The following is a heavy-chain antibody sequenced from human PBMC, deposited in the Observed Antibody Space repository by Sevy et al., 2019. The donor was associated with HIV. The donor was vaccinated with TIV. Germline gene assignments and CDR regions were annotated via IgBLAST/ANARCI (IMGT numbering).Heavy chain of an antibody. Sequence: ASVKVSCKASGYTFTSYDINWVRQATGQGLEWMGWMNPNSGNTGYAQKFQGRVTMTRNTSISTAYMELSSLRSEDTAIYYCARYYYDSSGYYDYPGMDVWGQGTTVTVSS. V-gene: IGHV1-8*01. CDR1: GYTFTSYD. CDR2: MNPNSGNT. D-gene: IGHD3-22*01. CDR3: ARYYYDSSGYYDYPGMDV. J-gene: IGHJ6*02.